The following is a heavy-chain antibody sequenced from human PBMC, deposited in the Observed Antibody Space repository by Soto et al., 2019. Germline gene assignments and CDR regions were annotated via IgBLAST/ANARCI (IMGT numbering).Heavy chain of an antibody. CDR1: GFTSSSCA. V-gene: IGHV3-23*01. CDR2: ISASGGST. CDR3: ATPGLGTGMYFFPA. J-gene: IGHJ5*02. D-gene: IGHD2-8*02. Sequence: EVQLLDSGGGLVQPGGSLRLSCVASGFTSSSCAMRWVRQAPGKGMELVSGISASGGSTYYADSVKGRFTISRDNSKNTLYLQMNSLRAADTAVYYCATPGLGTGMYFFPAWGQVTLVTVSS.